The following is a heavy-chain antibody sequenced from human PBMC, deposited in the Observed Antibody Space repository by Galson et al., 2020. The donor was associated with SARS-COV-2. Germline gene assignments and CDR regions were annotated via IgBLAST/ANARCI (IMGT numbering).Heavy chain of an antibody. Sequence: GESLKISCAASGLTFSYAWMSWVRQAPGKGPEWVGRIKRKVDGEATDYAAAVKGRFIISREDSKNTLCLQMNSVKTEDTAVYYCTTERFNACEMWGQGTMVIVSS. CDR3: TTERFNACEM. D-gene: IGHD3-3*01. V-gene: IGHV3-15*01. CDR2: IKRKVDGEAT. CDR1: GLTFSYAW. J-gene: IGHJ3*02.